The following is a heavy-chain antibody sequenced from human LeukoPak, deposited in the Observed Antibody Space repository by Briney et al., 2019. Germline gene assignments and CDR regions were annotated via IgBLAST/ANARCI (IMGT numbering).Heavy chain of an antibody. CDR2: INTYNGHT. D-gene: IGHD1-14*01. CDR1: GYTFTSYG. J-gene: IGHJ1*01. V-gene: IGHV1-18*01. Sequence: ASVKVSCNTSGYTFTSYGISWVRQAPGQGLEYMGWINTYNGHTNYAQKLQGRVTVTTDTSTSTAYLELRSLRSDDTAVYYCARDGPREYFQHWGQGTPITVSS. CDR3: ARDGPREYFQH.